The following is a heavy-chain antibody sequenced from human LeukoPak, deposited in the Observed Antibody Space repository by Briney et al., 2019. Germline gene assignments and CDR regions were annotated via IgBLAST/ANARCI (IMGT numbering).Heavy chain of an antibody. CDR3: ARGPEYSSSSSVFDI. V-gene: IGHV3-20*04. J-gene: IGHJ3*02. CDR1: GFTFDDYG. Sequence: GGSLRLSCAASGFTFDDYGMSWVRQAPGKGLEWVSGINWNGGSTGYADSVKGRFTISRDNAKNSLYLQMNSLRAEDTALYYCARGPEYSSSSSVFDIWGQGTMVTVSS. CDR2: INWNGGST. D-gene: IGHD6-6*01.